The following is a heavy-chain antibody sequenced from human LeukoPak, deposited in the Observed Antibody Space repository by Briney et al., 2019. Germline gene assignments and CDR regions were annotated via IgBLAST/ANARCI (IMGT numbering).Heavy chain of an antibody. CDR2: IRYDGSNK. CDR3: AKDRRSGGWELRPVDDY. J-gene: IGHJ4*02. V-gene: IGHV3-30*02. CDR1: GFTFSSYG. Sequence: GGSLRLSCAASGFTFSSYGMHWVRPAPGKGLEGVAFIRYDGSNKYYADYVKGRFTISRDNSKNTLYLQMNSLRAEDTAVYYCAKDRRSGGWELRPVDDYWGQGTLVTVSS. D-gene: IGHD1-26*01.